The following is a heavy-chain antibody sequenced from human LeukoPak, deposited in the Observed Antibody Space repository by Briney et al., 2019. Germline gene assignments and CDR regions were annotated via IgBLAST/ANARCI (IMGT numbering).Heavy chain of an antibody. Sequence: PGGSLRLSCAASGFTFNSYTLNWVRQAPGKGLECVSGISGSGDTTYYADSVKGRFTISRDNSKNTLYLQMNSLRAEDTAIYYCANLPRFNSQYDSSGHRALDYWGQGTLVTVSS. CDR2: ISGSGDTT. J-gene: IGHJ4*02. CDR3: ANLPRFNSQYDSSGHRALDY. V-gene: IGHV3-23*01. D-gene: IGHD3-22*01. CDR1: GFTFNSYT.